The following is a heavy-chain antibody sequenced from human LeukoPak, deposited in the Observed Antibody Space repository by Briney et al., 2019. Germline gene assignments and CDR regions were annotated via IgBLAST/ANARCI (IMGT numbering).Heavy chain of an antibody. CDR1: GGSISSGGYY. J-gene: IGHJ6*02. CDR2: IYYSGST. D-gene: IGHD1-26*01. CDR3: ARDGLVGATLGSYYYYGMDV. Sequence: SETLSLTCTVSGGSISSGGYYWSWIRQPPGKGLEWIGYIYYSGSTNYNPSLKSRVTISVDTSKNQFSLKLSSVTAADTAVYYCARDGLVGATLGSYYYYGMDVWGQGTTVTVSS. V-gene: IGHV4-61*08.